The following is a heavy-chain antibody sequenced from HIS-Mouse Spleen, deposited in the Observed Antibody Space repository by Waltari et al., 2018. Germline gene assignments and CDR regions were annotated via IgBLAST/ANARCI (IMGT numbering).Heavy chain of an antibody. V-gene: IGHV4-39*07. Sequence: QLQLQESGPGLVKPSETLSLTCTVSVGSISSSSYYLGWIRQPPGKGLGWIGSIYYSGSTYYNPSLKSRVTISVDTSKNQFSLKLSSVTAADTAVYYCAREIPYSSSWYDWYFDLWGRGTLVTVSS. CDR2: IYYSGST. J-gene: IGHJ2*01. CDR1: VGSISSSSYY. CDR3: AREIPYSSSWYDWYFDL. D-gene: IGHD6-13*01.